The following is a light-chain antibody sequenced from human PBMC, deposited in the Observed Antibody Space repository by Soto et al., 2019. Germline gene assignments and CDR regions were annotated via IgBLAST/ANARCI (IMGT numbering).Light chain of an antibody. CDR2: DVS. CDR3: SSYTSSSNGVL. CDR1: SSDVGGYNY. Sequence: QSALTQPASVSGSPGQSITISCTGTSSDVGGYNYVSWYQQHPGKAPKLMIYDVSNRPSGVSNRFSGSKSGNTASLTISGLQAEDEADYYSSSYTSSSNGVLFAGGTKLTVL. V-gene: IGLV2-14*01. J-gene: IGLJ2*01.